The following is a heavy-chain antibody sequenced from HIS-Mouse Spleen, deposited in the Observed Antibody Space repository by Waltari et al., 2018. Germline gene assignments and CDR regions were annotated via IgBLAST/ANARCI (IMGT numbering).Heavy chain of an antibody. Sequence: QLQLQESGPGLMKPSETLSLTCTVSGGSISSISYYWGWIRQPPGKGLEWIGSIYYSGSTYYSPSLKSRVTISVDTSKNQFSLKLSSVTAADTAVYYCAREIPYSSSWYDWYFDLWGRGTLVTVSS. CDR1: GGSISSISYY. D-gene: IGHD6-13*01. V-gene: IGHV4-39*07. J-gene: IGHJ2*01. CDR2: IYYSGST. CDR3: AREIPYSSSWYDWYFDL.